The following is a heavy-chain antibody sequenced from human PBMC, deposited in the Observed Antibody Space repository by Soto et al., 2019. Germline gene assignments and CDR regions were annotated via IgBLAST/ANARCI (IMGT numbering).Heavy chain of an antibody. CDR3: ARAYRGSCFFDY. Sequence: SETLSLTCTVSGASLSSGGSYWSWIRHHPGKGLEWIGFIFYTGITYYNPSLKSRLTISVDTSKNQFSLNLSSVTAADTAVYYCARAYRGSCFFDYWGQGTLVTVSS. CDR1: GASLSSGGSY. CDR2: IFYTGIT. D-gene: IGHD6-6*01. J-gene: IGHJ4*02. V-gene: IGHV4-31*03.